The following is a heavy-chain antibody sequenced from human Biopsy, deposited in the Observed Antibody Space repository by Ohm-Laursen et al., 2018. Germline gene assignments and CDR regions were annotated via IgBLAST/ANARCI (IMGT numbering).Heavy chain of an antibody. D-gene: IGHD1-26*01. Sequence: SETLSLTCTVSGGSISSYYWSWIRQPPGKGLEWIGDIYYTGRTNYTPSLKSRVTISVDTSMNPFSLRQTSVTAADTAVYYCARHAPSYSGSYWRYFDLWGRGALVTVSS. CDR1: GGSISSYY. CDR3: ARHAPSYSGSYWRYFDL. J-gene: IGHJ2*01. CDR2: IYYTGRT. V-gene: IGHV4-59*08.